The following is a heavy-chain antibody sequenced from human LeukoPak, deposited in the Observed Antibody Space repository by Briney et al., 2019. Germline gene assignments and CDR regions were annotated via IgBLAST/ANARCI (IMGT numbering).Heavy chain of an antibody. J-gene: IGHJ4*02. CDR3: ASWRAAYYFDY. D-gene: IGHD6-25*01. V-gene: IGHV4-38-2*01. Sequence: SETLSLTCAVSGYSISSGYYWGWIRPSPGKGLEWIGSIYHSGSTYYNPSLKSRVTISVDTSKNQFSLKLSSVTAADTAVYYCASWRAAYYFDYWGQGTLVTVSS. CDR2: IYHSGST. CDR1: GYSISSGYY.